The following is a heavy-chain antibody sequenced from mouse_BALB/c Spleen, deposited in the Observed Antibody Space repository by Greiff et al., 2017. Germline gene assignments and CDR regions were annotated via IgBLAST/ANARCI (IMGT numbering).Heavy chain of an antibody. Sequence: EVKLVESGGGLVKPGGSLKLSCAASGFAFSSYDMSWVRQTPEKRLEWVAYISSGGGSTYYPDTVKGRFTISRDNAKNTLYLQMSSLKSEDTAMYYCARHYYGSSYPDYWGQGTTLTVSS. CDR3: ARHYYGSSYPDY. D-gene: IGHD1-1*01. CDR2: ISSGGGST. J-gene: IGHJ2*01. CDR1: GFAFSSYD. V-gene: IGHV5-12-1*01.